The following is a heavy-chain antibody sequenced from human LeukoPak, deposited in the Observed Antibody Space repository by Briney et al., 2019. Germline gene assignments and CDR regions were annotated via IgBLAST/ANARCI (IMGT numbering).Heavy chain of an antibody. J-gene: IGHJ4*02. CDR1: GGSITTTNF. CDR2: VSVSGLS. Sequence: SETLSLTCGVSGGSITTTNFWSWVRQTPGQGLEWIGEVSVSGLSDYNPSLRGRVTMSLDTSKNHLSLKLTSVTAADTAVYYCTRESAAFSPFGYWGQGTLVTV. D-gene: IGHD6-25*01. CDR3: TRESAAFSPFGY. V-gene: IGHV4-4*02.